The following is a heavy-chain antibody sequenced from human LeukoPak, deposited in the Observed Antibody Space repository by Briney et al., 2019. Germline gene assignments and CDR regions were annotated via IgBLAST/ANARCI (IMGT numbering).Heavy chain of an antibody. D-gene: IGHD1-26*01. CDR3: ARHDVAGATTDYFQH. CDR2: IYYSGST. V-gene: IGHV4-59*08. CDR1: SDSISSYY. Sequence: SETLSLTCAVSSDSISSYYWSWIRQPPGKGPEWIGYIYYSGSTRYNPSLKSRVTISVDTSKNQISLKLGSVTAADTAVYYCARHDVAGATTDYFQHWGQGTLVTVSS. J-gene: IGHJ1*01.